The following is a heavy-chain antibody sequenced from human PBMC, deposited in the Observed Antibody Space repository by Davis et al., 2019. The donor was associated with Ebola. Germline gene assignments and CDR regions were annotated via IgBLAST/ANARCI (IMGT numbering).Heavy chain of an antibody. J-gene: IGHJ4*02. V-gene: IGHV4-61*05. CDR2: IYYSGST. CDR1: GGSISSSSYY. CDR3: ARGPVGHYYDSSGYYSVPRFFDY. Sequence: SETLSLTCTVSGGSISSSSYYWSWIRQPPGKGLEWIGYIYYSGSTNYNPSLKSRVTISVDTSKNQFSLKLSSVTAADTAVFYCARGPVGHYYDSSGYYSVPRFFDYWGQGTLVTVSS. D-gene: IGHD3-22*01.